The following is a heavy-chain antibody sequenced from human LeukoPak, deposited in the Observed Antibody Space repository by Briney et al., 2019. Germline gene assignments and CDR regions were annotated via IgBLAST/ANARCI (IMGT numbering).Heavy chain of an antibody. V-gene: IGHV4-59*01. CDR1: GGSISTYY. D-gene: IGHD1-26*01. Sequence: PSETLSLTCTVSGGSISTYYWSWIRQPPGKGLEWIGYIYYTGSTNYNPSLKSRVTISIDTSKNQFSLKLSSVTAADTAVYYCARGVSGSYSYYFDYWGQGTLVTVSS. J-gene: IGHJ4*02. CDR3: ARGVSGSYSYYFDY. CDR2: IYYTGST.